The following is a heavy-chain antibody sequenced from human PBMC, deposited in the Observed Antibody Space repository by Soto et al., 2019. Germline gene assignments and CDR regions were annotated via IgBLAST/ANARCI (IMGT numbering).Heavy chain of an antibody. CDR1: GFTFSSYG. V-gene: IGHV3-30*18. CDR2: ISYDGSNK. CDR3: AKSYVIVADYYGMDV. D-gene: IGHD3-16*02. Sequence: GGSLRLSCAASGFTFSSYGMHWVRQAPGKGLEWVAVISYDGSNKYYADSVKGRFTISRDNSKNTLYLQMNSLRAEDTAVYYCAKSYVIVADYYGMDVWGQGTTVTV. J-gene: IGHJ6*02.